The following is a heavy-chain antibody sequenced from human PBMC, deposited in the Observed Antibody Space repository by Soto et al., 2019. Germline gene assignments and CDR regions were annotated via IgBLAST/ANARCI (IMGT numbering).Heavy chain of an antibody. V-gene: IGHV3-33*08. CDR1: GFTFGRHG. CDR2: IWYDGSNK. CDR3: ARYGQYLAPFGFDL. Sequence: QLQLVESGGGVVQPGTSLRLSCVASGFTFGRHGMHWVRQAPGKGLEWVAFIWYDGSNKDYADSVKGRFTISRDNSKNTVFLQMHSLRVEDTAVYNCARYGQYLAPFGFDLGGQGTMVPVSS. J-gene: IGHJ3*01. D-gene: IGHD2-2*01.